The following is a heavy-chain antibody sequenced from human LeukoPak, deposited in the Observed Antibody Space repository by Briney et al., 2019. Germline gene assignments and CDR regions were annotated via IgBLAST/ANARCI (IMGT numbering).Heavy chain of an antibody. J-gene: IGHJ4*02. CDR3: AVGPNSSGPVDY. D-gene: IGHD6-19*01. CDR1: GLTFSSYS. CDR2: ISSSSSYI. V-gene: IGHV3-21*01. Sequence: GGSLRLSCAASGLTFSSYSMNWVRQAPGKGLEWVSSISSSSSYIYYADSVKGRFTISRDNAKNSLYLQMNSLRAEDTAVYYCAVGPNSSGPVDYWGQGTLVTVSS.